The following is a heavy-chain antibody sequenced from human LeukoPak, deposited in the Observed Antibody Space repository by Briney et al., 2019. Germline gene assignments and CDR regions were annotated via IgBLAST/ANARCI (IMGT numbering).Heavy chain of an antibody. CDR2: IYYSGST. V-gene: IGHV4-39*01. J-gene: IGHJ6*03. CDR1: GGSISSSSYY. Sequence: PSETLSLTCTVSGGSISSSSYYWGWIRQPPGKGLEWIGSIYYSGSTYYNPSLKSRVTISVDTSKNKFSLKLSSVTAADTAVYYCARPNYYYYYMDVWGKGTTVTVSS. CDR3: ARPNYYYYYMDV.